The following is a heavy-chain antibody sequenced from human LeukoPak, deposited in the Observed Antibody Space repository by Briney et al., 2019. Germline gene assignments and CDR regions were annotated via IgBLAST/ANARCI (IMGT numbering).Heavy chain of an antibody. J-gene: IGHJ4*02. D-gene: IGHD6-6*01. Sequence: GGSLRLSCAASGFTFDDYAMHWVRQAPGKGLEWVSGISWNSGSIGYADSVKGRFTISRDNAKNSLYLQMNSLRAEDTALYYCAKGSSSSLDYFDYWGQGTPVTVSS. CDR3: AKGSSSSLDYFDY. CDR1: GFTFDDYA. V-gene: IGHV3-9*01. CDR2: ISWNSGSI.